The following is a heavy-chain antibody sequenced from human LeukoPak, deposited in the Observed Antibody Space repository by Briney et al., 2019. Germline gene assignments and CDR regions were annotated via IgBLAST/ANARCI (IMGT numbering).Heavy chain of an antibody. CDR1: GGSFSGSY. D-gene: IGHD3-22*01. Sequence: SETLSLTCAVYGGSFSGSYWSWIRQPPGKGLEWIGEINHVRSTNYNPSLKSRVTISVDTSKNQFSLKLSSVTAADTAVYYCARDRSPEHYYTSSHWDYYYGMDVWGQGTTVTVSS. CDR3: ARDRSPEHYYTSSHWDYYYGMDV. CDR2: INHVRST. V-gene: IGHV4-34*01. J-gene: IGHJ6*02.